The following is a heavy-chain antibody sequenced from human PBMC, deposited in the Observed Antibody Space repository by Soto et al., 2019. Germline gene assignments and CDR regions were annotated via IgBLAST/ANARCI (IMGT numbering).Heavy chain of an antibody. V-gene: IGHV1-8*01. D-gene: IGHD6-25*01. CDR2: MNPNSGKT. CDR3: ARSSIAAPYYYYGMDA. J-gene: IGHJ6*02. CDR1: GYTFTSYN. Sequence: QVQLVQSGAEVKKPGASVKVSCKASGYTFTSYNVNWVRQATGQGLEWMGWMNPNSGKTGYAQKFQGRVTMTRDTSITTAYMELSSLRSDDTGVYFCARSSIAAPYYYYGMDAWGQGTTVTVSS.